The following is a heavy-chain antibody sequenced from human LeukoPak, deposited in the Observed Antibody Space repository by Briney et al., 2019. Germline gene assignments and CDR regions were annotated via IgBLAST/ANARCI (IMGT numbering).Heavy chain of an antibody. D-gene: IGHD6-19*01. CDR3: ATLSYSSGWYPFDY. J-gene: IGHJ4*02. Sequence: GESLKISGKGSGYSFTSYWIGWVRQMPGKGLEWMGIIYPGDSDTRYSPSFQGRVTISADKSISTAYLQWSSLKASDTAMYYCATLSYSSGWYPFDYWGQGTLVTVSS. V-gene: IGHV5-51*01. CDR1: GYSFTSYW. CDR2: IYPGDSDT.